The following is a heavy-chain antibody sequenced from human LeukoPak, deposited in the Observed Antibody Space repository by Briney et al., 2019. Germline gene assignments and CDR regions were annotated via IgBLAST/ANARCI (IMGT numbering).Heavy chain of an antibody. CDR3: ARDFEASNDYFDY. Sequence: SETLSLTCTVSGYYISSGYYWGWILQLPGKGLEWIVSIYHSGSTYYNPSLKSRVTISLDTSKNQFSLKLSSVTAADTAVYYCARDFEASNDYFDYWGQGTLVTVSS. CDR2: IYHSGST. D-gene: IGHD6-6*01. V-gene: IGHV4-38-2*02. J-gene: IGHJ4*02. CDR1: GYYISSGYY.